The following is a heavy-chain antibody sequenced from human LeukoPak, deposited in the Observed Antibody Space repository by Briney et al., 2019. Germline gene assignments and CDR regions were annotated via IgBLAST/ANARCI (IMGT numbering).Heavy chain of an antibody. D-gene: IGHD3-10*01. CDR2: IYYSGST. Sequence: SETLSLTCTVSGGSISSSSYYWGWIRQPPGKGLEWIGSIYYSGSTYYNPSLKSRVTISVDTSKNQFSLKLSSVTAADTAVYYCARVLLWFGELSLGMDVWGQGTTVTVSS. CDR3: ARVLLWFGELSLGMDV. J-gene: IGHJ6*02. V-gene: IGHV4-39*07. CDR1: GGSISSSSYY.